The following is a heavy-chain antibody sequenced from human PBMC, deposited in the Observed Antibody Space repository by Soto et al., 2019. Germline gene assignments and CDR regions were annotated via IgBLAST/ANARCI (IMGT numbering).Heavy chain of an antibody. D-gene: IGHD3-22*01. J-gene: IGHJ6*02. CDR1: GDSVSSNSAA. V-gene: IGHV6-1*01. CDR3: ARFYYDSSGYLPSPYYYYYGMDV. CDR2: TYYRSQWHY. Sequence: PSQTLSLTCAISGDSVSSNSAAWNWIRQSPSRGLEWLGRTYYRSQWHYEYAVFVQSRISIDPDTSKNHFSLQLNSVTPEDTAVYYCARFYYDSSGYLPSPYYYYYGMDVWGQGTTVTVSS.